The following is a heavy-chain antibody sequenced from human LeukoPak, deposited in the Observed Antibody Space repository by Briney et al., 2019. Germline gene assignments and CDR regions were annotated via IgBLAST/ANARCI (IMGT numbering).Heavy chain of an antibody. CDR1: GGSLSSYY. Sequence: SETLSLTCTVSGGSLSSYYWSWIRQPPGKGLEWIGYIYYSGSTNYNPSLKSRVTISVDTSKNQFSLKLSSVTAADTAVYYCARDHIVVLPAANGKYYYYGMDVWGQGTTVTVSS. V-gene: IGHV4-59*01. CDR2: IYYSGST. J-gene: IGHJ6*02. D-gene: IGHD2-2*01. CDR3: ARDHIVVLPAANGKYYYYGMDV.